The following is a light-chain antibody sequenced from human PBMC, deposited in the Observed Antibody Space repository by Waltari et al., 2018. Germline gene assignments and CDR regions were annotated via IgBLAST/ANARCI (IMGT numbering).Light chain of an antibody. Sequence: SYVLTQPPSVSVAPGQTATITCGGKSIGSKSVHWYQQKPGRAPVVVVYEDSVRPSGVPERCSGSNSGNTATLSISRVEAGDEADYYCQVWDSSTSHAVFGGGTKLTVL. CDR1: SIGSKS. V-gene: IGLV3-21*02. CDR2: EDS. J-gene: IGLJ2*01. CDR3: QVWDSSTSHAV.